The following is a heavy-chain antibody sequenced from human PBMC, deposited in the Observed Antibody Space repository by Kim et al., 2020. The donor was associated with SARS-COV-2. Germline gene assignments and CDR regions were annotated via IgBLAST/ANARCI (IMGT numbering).Heavy chain of an antibody. Sequence: SETLSLTCTVSGGSISPYYWSWIRQPAGKGLEWIGRIYPSGSTNYNPSLKSRVTLSVDTSKNQFSLKLTSVTAADTAVYYCARGHEPDRGWFDPWGQGTLVTVSS. CDR3: ARGHEPDRGWFDP. CDR2: IYPSGST. V-gene: IGHV4-4*07. CDR1: GGSISPYY. J-gene: IGHJ5*02.